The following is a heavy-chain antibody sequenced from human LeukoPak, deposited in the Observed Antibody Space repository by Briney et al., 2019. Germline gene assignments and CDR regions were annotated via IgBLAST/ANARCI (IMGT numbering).Heavy chain of an antibody. V-gene: IGHV3-30*02. J-gene: IGHJ4*02. CDR1: GFTFSSYG. CDR3: AKRGATEFDY. D-gene: IGHD1-26*01. Sequence: GGSLRLSCAASGFTFSSYGMHWVRQAPGKGLVWVAFIRYDGSNKYYADSVKGRFTISRDNSKNTLYLQMNSLRAEDTAVYYCAKRGATEFDYWGQGTLVTVSS. CDR2: IRYDGSNK.